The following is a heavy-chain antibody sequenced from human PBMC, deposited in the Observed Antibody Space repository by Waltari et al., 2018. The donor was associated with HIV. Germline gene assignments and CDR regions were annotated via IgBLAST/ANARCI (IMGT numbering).Heavy chain of an antibody. J-gene: IGHJ4*02. V-gene: IGHV3-43*01. CDR3: AKDRGVDAGFDH. D-gene: IGHD5-12*01. CDR2: INWDGSKI. CDR1: GLGFDDYT. Sequence: EVQLVESGGVVVQPGGSLRLSCAASGLGFDDYTMHWVRQVPGKGLECVSLINWDGSKIYYTDSVKGRFTISRDNSKNSLYLQMNSLRTEDTGLYYCAKDRGVDAGFDHWGQGTLVTVSS.